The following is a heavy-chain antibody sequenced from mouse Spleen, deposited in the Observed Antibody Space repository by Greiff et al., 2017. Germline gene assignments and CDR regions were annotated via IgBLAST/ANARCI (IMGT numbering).Heavy chain of an antibody. V-gene: IGHV1-82*01. D-gene: IGHD2-2*01. CDR3: ARWGYYGYDGFAY. CDR2: IYPGDGDT. J-gene: IGHJ3*01. Sequence: QVQLQQSGPELVKPGASVKISCKASGYAFSSSWMNWVKQRPGKGLEWIGRIYPGDGDTNYNGKFKGKATLTADKSSSTAYMQLSSLTSEDSAVYFCARWGYYGYDGFAYWGQGTLVTVSA. CDR1: GYAFSSSW.